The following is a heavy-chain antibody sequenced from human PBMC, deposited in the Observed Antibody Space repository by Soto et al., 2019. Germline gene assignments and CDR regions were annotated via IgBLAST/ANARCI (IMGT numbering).Heavy chain of an antibody. V-gene: IGHV3-23*01. CDR2: ISGSGGST. Sequence: GGSLRLSCAASGFTFSSYAMSWVRQAPGKGLEWVSAISGSGGSTYYADSVKGRFTISRDNSKNTLYMQMNSQRAEDTAVYYWAKDGGGETYYDFWSGYYKTDYYYYMDVWGKGTTVTVSS. CDR3: AKDGGGETYYDFWSGYYKTDYYYYMDV. D-gene: IGHD3-3*01. CDR1: GFTFSSYA. J-gene: IGHJ6*03.